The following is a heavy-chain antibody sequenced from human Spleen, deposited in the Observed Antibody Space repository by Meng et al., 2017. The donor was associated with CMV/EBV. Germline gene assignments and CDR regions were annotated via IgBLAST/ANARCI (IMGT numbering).Heavy chain of an antibody. V-gene: IGHV4-34*01. CDR1: GGSFSGYY. CDR2: INHSGST. Sequence: QVQRQQWGGGLLKPSETLSLTCAVYGGSFSGYYWSWIRQPPGKGLEWIGEINHSGSTNYNPSLKSRVTISVDTSKNQFSLKLSSVTAADTAVYYCARGRDYYDSSGSLDYWGQGTLVTVSS. D-gene: IGHD3-22*01. CDR3: ARGRDYYDSSGSLDY. J-gene: IGHJ4*02.